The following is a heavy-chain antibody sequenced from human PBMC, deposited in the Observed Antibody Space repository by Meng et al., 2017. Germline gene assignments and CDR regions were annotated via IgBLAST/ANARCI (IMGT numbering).Heavy chain of an antibody. Sequence: QVQLGQAGAEVKKTGASVKVSCKASGYTITSYDRHWGRQAPGQGLEWMGIINPSGGSTSYAQKFQGRVTMTRDTSTSTVYMELSSLRSEDTAVYYCARSDTAMGSYYFDYWGQGTLVTVSS. CDR3: ARSDTAMGSYYFDY. CDR1: GYTITSYD. CDR2: INPSGGST. J-gene: IGHJ4*02. V-gene: IGHV1-46*01. D-gene: IGHD5-18*01.